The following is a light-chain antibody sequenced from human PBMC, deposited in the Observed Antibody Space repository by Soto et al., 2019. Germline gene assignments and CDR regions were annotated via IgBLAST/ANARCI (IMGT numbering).Light chain of an antibody. CDR2: DAS. CDR3: QQRSNWPPD. Sequence: IVLTQSPATLSVSPGERATLSCRASQSVSSLLAWYQQKPGQAPRLLIYDASNRATGIPARFSGSGSGTDFTLTISSLEPEDFAVYYCQQRSNWPPDFGGGTKVDIK. J-gene: IGKJ4*01. V-gene: IGKV3-11*01. CDR1: QSVSSL.